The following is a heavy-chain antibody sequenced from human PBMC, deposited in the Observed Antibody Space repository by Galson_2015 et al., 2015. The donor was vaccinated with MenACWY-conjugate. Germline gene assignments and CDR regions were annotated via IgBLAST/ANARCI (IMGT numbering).Heavy chain of an antibody. CDR2: SRDEASSYTT. V-gene: IGHV3-72*01. J-gene: IGHJ4*02. D-gene: IGHD1-1*01. CDR3: VRDRGSAWNDFFEY. CDR1: GFSPSGYF. Sequence: SLRLSCAASGFSPSGYFMDWVRQAPGKGLEWVGRSRDEASSYTTEYAASVKGRFSISRDDSTNSLYLHMNSLKTEDTAVYYCVRDRGSAWNDFFEYWGQGVLVTVSS.